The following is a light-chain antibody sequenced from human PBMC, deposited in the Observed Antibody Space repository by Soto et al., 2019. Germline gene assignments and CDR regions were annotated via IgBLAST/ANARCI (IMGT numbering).Light chain of an antibody. V-gene: IGKV1-5*03. J-gene: IGKJ1*01. CDR1: KSIRRW. CDR2: KGS. CDR3: QHSNSYSEA. Sequence: RISQYPYTLAACKGVDVAVTWMANKSIRRWLGWYHQKPGKAPKPLIYKGSPLKSGVPSRFSGSGSGPEFTLTISSLQPDDFATYSCQHSNSYSEALGQGHKVDIK.